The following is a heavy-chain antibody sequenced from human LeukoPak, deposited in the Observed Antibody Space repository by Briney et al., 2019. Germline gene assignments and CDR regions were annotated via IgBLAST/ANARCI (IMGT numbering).Heavy chain of an antibody. CDR1: GDSISTYY. CDR3: ARAVGGDGSGSL. CDR2: IYYRVTS. D-gene: IGHD3-10*01. J-gene: IGHJ4*02. Sequence: SETLSLTCTVSGDSISTYYWSWIRQPPGKGLEWIGYIYYRVTSDCNPSLKSRVTMSVDMSTRQISLKLSSVTAADAAVYYCARAVGGDGSGSLWGPGTLVTVSS. V-gene: IGHV4-59*01.